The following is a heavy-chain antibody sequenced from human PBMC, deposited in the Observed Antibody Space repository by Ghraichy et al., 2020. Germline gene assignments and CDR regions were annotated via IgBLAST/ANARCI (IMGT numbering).Heavy chain of an antibody. CDR3: VRVTNFYDSSGSCGMDV. CDR1: GFSFSDYY. CDR2: IRRKVNSYTT. V-gene: IGHV3-72*01. D-gene: IGHD3-22*01. Sequence: GESLNISCAASGFSFSDYYLDWVRQAPGKGLEWVARIRRKVNSYTTEYAASVRGRFTVSRDDSSNSLYLQMNSLETEDTAVYYCVRVTNFYDSSGSCGMDVGGQGTTITVSS. J-gene: IGHJ6*02.